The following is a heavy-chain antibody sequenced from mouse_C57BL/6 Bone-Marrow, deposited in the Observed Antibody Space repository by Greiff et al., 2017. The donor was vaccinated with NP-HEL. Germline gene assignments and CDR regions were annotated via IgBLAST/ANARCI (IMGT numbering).Heavy chain of an antibody. CDR2: IYPRSGNT. CDR3: ASYYYGSSLFAY. CDR1: GYTFTSYG. V-gene: IGHV1-81*01. Sequence: VQLQQSGAELARPGASVKLSCKASGYTFTSYGISWVKQRTGQGLEWIGEIYPRSGNTYYNEKFKGKATLTADKSSSTAYMELRSLTSEDSAVYFCASYYYGSSLFAYWGQGTLVTVSA. D-gene: IGHD1-1*01. J-gene: IGHJ3*01.